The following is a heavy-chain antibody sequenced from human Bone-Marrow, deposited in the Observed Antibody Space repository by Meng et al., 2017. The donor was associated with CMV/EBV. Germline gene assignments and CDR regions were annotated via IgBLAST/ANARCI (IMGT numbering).Heavy chain of an antibody. D-gene: IGHD3-22*01. CDR2: IIPIFGTA. CDR3: ARIVSDDSHYYYGMDV. V-gene: IGHV1-69*12. Sequence: QVQVVQAGGEVKEPGSSVKVSCKASGGTFSSYAISWVRQAPGQGLEWMGGIIPIFGTANYAQKFQGRVTITADESTSTAYMELSSLRSEDTAVYYCARIVSDDSHYYYGMDVWGQGTTVTVSS. J-gene: IGHJ6*02. CDR1: GGTFSSYA.